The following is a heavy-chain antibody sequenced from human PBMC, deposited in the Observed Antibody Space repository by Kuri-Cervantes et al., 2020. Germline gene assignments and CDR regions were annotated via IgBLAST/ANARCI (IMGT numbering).Heavy chain of an antibody. CDR3: ARGQLDYGDYGKGVRDAFDI. D-gene: IGHD4-17*01. V-gene: IGHV3-7*04. J-gene: IGHJ3*02. CDR1: GFTFSSYS. Sequence: GESLKISCAASGFTFSSYSMSWVRQVPGKGLEWVANIKQDGSEKYYVDSVKGRFTISRDNAKNLLYLQMNSLRAEDTAVYYCARGQLDYGDYGKGVRDAFDIWGQGTMVTVSS. CDR2: IKQDGSEK.